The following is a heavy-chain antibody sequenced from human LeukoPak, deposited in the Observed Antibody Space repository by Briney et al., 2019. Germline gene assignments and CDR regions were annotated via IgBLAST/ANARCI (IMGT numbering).Heavy chain of an antibody. CDR2: IDAGNGDT. V-gene: IGHV1-3*01. Sequence: ASVKVSCKASGYTFSDYAMHWVRQAPGQRFEWMGWIDAGNGDTRYSQKFQGRVTITRDTSASTAYIELRSLRSEDTAMYYCARGGTSDWPLDHWGQETLVTISS. D-gene: IGHD2-2*01. J-gene: IGHJ4*02. CDR1: GYTFSDYA. CDR3: ARGGTSDWPLDH.